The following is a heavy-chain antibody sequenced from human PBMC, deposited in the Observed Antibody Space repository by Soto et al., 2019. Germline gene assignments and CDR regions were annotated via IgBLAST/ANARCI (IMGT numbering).Heavy chain of an antibody. CDR1: GYILTGYS. J-gene: IGHJ6*02. CDR3: ARGYGSSPNMELRFGMDV. CDR2: IEPNSGAT. Sequence: QVSLVQSGAEVRRPGASVKVSCTAFGYILTGYSLHWVRQAPGQGLEWMGWIEPNSGATNSAEKFHGRVSMTRDKSISAAYLELRSLRSDDTAVYYCARGYGSSPNMELRFGMDVWGQGTTISVSS. D-gene: IGHD5-18*01. V-gene: IGHV1-2*02.